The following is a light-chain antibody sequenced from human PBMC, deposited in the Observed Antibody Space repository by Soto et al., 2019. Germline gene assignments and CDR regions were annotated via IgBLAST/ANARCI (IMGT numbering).Light chain of an antibody. CDR3: QESHST. V-gene: IGKV1-39*01. Sequence: DAQMTQSPSSLSASVGDSVTITCRASQSIGTYLDWYQHKPGQAPKLLIYAASSLQSGVPSRFSGSGSGTDFTLTISSLQPEDFATYYCQESHSTFGQGNKLEIK. CDR1: QSIGTY. J-gene: IGKJ2*01. CDR2: AAS.